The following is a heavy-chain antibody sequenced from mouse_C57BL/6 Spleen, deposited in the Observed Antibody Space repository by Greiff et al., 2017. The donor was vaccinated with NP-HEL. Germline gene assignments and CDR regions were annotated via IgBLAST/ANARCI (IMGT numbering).Heavy chain of an antibody. CDR1: GFPITSGYY. D-gene: IGHD2-3*01. Sequence: VQLVESGPGLVKPSQSLFLTCSITGFPITSGYYWIWIRQSPVKPLEWMGYITHSGETFYNPSLQSPISITRETSKNQFFLQLNSVTTEDTAMYYCAGDHDGYWYFDVWGTGTTVTVSS. V-gene: IGHV12-3*01. CDR3: AGDHDGYWYFDV. CDR2: ITHSGET. J-gene: IGHJ1*03.